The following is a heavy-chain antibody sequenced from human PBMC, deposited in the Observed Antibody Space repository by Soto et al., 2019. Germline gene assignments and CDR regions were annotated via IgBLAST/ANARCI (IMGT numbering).Heavy chain of an antibody. CDR3: TTGHY. J-gene: IGHJ4*02. CDR1: GFTFSNMW. V-gene: IGHV3-15*01. Sequence: GGSLRLSCTASGFTFSNMWMSRVRQAPGEGLEWVGRIKDKTDGGTTDYAAPVKGRFAISRDDSKSRLYLQMNSLKTDDTAVYYCTTGHYWGQGTLVTVSS. CDR2: IKDKTDGGTT.